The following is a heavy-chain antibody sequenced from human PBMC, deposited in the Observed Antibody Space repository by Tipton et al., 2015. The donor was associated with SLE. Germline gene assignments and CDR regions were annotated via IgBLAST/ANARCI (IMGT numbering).Heavy chain of an antibody. CDR2: ISSSGSRT. J-gene: IGHJ4*02. Sequence: SLRLSCTVSGGSISSYEMSWVRQAPGKGLEWVSIISSSGSRTQYADSVKGRFTISRDNAKNSLFLQMNSLRVEDTAVYYCALGFAANWGQGTLVTVSS. CDR1: GGSISSYE. D-gene: IGHD3-16*01. CDR3: ALGFAAN. V-gene: IGHV3-48*03.